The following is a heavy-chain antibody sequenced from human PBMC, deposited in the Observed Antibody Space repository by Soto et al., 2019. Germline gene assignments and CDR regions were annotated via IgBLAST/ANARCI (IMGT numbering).Heavy chain of an antibody. CDR2: ISSGSKTI. CDR1: GFTFSNAW. Sequence: PGGSLRLSCAASGFTFSNAWMSWVRQAPGQGLEWISYISSGSKTIYYADSVKGRFIVSRDNAKNSQYLQMNSLRDEDTAVYYCVREDILGVRSFDYWGQGTLVTVSS. D-gene: IGHD3-3*02. J-gene: IGHJ4*02. V-gene: IGHV3-48*02. CDR3: VREDILGVRSFDY.